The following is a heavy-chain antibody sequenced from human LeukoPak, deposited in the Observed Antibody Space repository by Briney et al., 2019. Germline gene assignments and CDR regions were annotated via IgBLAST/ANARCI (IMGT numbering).Heavy chain of an antibody. V-gene: IGHV4-39*01. CDR3: ARHQPDDYSGYH. CDR1: GGSISSSSYY. D-gene: IGHD3-22*01. CDR2: IYSGST. Sequence: SETLSLTCTVSGGSISSSSYYWGWIRQPPGKGLEWIGSIYSGSTYYNPSLKSRVTISVDTSKNQFSLKLSSVTAADTAVYYCARHQPDDYSGYHWGQGTLVTVSS. J-gene: IGHJ5*02.